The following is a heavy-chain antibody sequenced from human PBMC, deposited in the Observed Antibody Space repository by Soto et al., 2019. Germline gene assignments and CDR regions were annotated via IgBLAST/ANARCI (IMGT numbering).Heavy chain of an antibody. D-gene: IGHD2-2*01. CDR3: ASSYCSSTSCNSNFDY. Sequence: AASVKVSCKASGGIFSTYAISWLRQAPGQGLEWMGGIIPLFGTPNYAQRFQGRVTITADESTSTAYMELSRLRSEDTAAYYCASSYCSSTSCNSNFDYWGQGTLVTVSS. CDR1: GGIFSTYA. CDR2: IIPLFGTP. J-gene: IGHJ4*02. V-gene: IGHV1-69*13.